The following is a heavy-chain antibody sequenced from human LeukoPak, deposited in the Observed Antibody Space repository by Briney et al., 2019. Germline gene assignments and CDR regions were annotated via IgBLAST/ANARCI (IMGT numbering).Heavy chain of an antibody. J-gene: IGHJ4*02. Sequence: SETLSLTCTVYGRSISSYYWSWIRQPPGKGLEWIGYIYYSGSPNYNPSLKSRVTISVDTSKNQFSLKLSSVTAADTAVYYCGRGGGLHPFDYWGQGTLVTVSS. CDR2: IYYSGSP. CDR3: GRGGGLHPFDY. CDR1: GRSISSYY. D-gene: IGHD2-15*01. V-gene: IGHV4-59*01.